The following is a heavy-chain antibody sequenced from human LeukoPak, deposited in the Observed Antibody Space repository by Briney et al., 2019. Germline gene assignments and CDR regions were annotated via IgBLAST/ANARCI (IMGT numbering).Heavy chain of an antibody. Sequence: GGSLRLSCAASGFTFSSYWMSWVRQAPGKGLGWVANIKYDGSEKYYVDSVKGRFTISRDNADNSLFLQMNSLRAEDTGVYYCASGRNYVYWGQGTLVTVSS. CDR3: ASGRNYVY. CDR1: GFTFSSYW. J-gene: IGHJ4*02. V-gene: IGHV3-7*01. D-gene: IGHD3-16*01. CDR2: IKYDGSEK.